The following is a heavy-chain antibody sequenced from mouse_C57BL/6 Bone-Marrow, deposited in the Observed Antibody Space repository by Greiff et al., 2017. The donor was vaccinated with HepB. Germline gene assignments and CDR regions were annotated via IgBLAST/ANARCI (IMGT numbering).Heavy chain of an antibody. V-gene: IGHV6-3*01. CDR3: TDDTAVPDWYFDV. J-gene: IGHJ1*03. D-gene: IGHD1-1*01. CDR1: GFTFSNYW. CDR2: ISLKSDNYAT. Sequence: EVQRVESGGGLVQPGGSMKLSCVASGFTFSNYWMNWVRQSPEKGLEWVAQISLKSDNYATHYAESVKGRFTISRDDSKSSVYLQMHNLRAGDTGIYYCTDDTAVPDWYFDVWGTGTTVTVSS.